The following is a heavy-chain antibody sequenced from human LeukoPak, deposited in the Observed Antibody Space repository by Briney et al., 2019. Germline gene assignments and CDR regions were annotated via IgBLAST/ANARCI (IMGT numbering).Heavy chain of an antibody. CDR2: INPNSGGT. V-gene: IGHV1-2*02. CDR1: GCTFTGYY. CDR3: APGGVMRGYSSFVFDY. J-gene: IGHJ4*02. Sequence: ASVKVSCKASGCTFTGYYMHWVRQAPGQGLEWMGWINPNSGGTNYAQKFQGRVTMTRDTSISTAYMELSRLRSDDTAVYYCAPGGVMRGYSSFVFDYWGQGTLVTVSS. D-gene: IGHD3-22*01.